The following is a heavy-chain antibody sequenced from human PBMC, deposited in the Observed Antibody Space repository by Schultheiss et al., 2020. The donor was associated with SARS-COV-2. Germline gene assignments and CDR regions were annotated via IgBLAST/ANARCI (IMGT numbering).Heavy chain of an antibody. Sequence: GESLKISCAASGFTFSNAWMSWVRQAPGKGLEWVSGINWNGGSTYYADSVKGRFTISRDNSKNTLYLQMNSLKTEDTAVYYCARWGTTAAGTWFDPWGQGTLVTVSS. CDR3: ARWGTTAAGTWFDP. D-gene: IGHD6-13*01. J-gene: IGHJ5*02. CDR2: INWNGGST. CDR1: GFTFSNAW. V-gene: IGHV3-23*01.